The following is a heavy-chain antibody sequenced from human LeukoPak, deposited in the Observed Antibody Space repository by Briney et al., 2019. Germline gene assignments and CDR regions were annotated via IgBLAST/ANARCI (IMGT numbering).Heavy chain of an antibody. CDR3: ARVMSYGSGSYYVYYFDY. Sequence: SETLSLICSVSSYSINSNYYWGWIRQSPGKGLEGIGSIYHTGSTYYNPSLKSRVTISLDASKNQFSLKLSSVTAADTAVYYCARVMSYGSGSYYVYYFDYWGQGTLVTVSS. D-gene: IGHD3-10*01. CDR1: SYSINSNYY. CDR2: IYHTGST. J-gene: IGHJ4*02. V-gene: IGHV4-38-2*02.